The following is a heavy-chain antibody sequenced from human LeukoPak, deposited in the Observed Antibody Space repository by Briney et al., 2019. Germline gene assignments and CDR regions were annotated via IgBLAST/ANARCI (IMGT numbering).Heavy chain of an antibody. Sequence: GGSLRLSCAASGFTFSSYSMNWVRQAPGKGLEWVSSISSSSSYIYYADSVKGRFTISRDNAKNSLYLQMNSLRAEDTAVYYCARAPFYGSGSLDYWGQGTLVTVSS. CDR1: GFTFSSYS. J-gene: IGHJ4*02. CDR3: ARAPFYGSGSLDY. D-gene: IGHD3-10*01. CDR2: ISSSSSYI. V-gene: IGHV3-21*01.